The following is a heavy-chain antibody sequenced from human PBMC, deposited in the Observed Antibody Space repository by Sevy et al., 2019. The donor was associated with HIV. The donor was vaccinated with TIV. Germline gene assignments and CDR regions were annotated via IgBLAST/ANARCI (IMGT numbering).Heavy chain of an antibody. J-gene: IGHJ4*02. Sequence: ASVKVSCKASGGTFSSYAISWVRQAPGQGLEWMGGIITIFGTANYAQKFQGRVTITADESTSTAYMELSSLRSEDTAVYYCARDLGDGYSSRTPIGRLDYWGQGTLVTVSS. CDR1: GGTFSSYA. CDR3: ARDLGDGYSSRTPIGRLDY. D-gene: IGHD6-13*01. V-gene: IGHV1-69*13. CDR2: IITIFGTA.